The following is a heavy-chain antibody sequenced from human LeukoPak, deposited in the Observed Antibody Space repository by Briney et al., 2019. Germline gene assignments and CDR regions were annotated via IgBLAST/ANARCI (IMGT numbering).Heavy chain of an antibody. D-gene: IGHD6-19*01. CDR1: GGTFSSYA. J-gene: IGHJ4*02. CDR3: ARVGSSGHSLIDY. V-gene: IGHV1-69*04. Sequence: GSSVKVSCKASGGTFSSYAISWVRQAPGQGLEWMGRIIPILGIANYAQKFQGRVTITADKSTSTAYMELSSLRSEDTAVYYCARVGSSGHSLIDYWGQGTLVTVSS. CDR2: IIPILGIA.